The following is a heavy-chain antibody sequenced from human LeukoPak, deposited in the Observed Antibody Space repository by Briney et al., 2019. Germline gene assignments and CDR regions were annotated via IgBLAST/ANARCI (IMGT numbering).Heavy chain of an antibody. V-gene: IGHV3-23*01. CDR1: GFTFSNAW. CDR2: ISGSGGST. D-gene: IGHD3-22*01. J-gene: IGHJ4*02. Sequence: GGSLRLSCAASGFTFSNAWMSWVRQAPGKGLEWVSAISGSGGSTYYADSVKGRFTISRDNSENTLYLQMNSLRAEDTAVYYCAKVPYDSSGYYWGQGTLVTVSS. CDR3: AKVPYDSSGYY.